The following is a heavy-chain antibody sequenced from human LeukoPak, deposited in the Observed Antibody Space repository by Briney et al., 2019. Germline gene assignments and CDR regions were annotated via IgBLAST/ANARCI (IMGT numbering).Heavy chain of an antibody. V-gene: IGHV3-7*01. Sequence: GGSLRLSCAASGFTFSSYWMSWVRQAPGKGLEWVANIKQDGSEKYYVDSVKGRFTISRDNAKNTLDLQMNSLRAEDTAVYYCARDDILTGYYYWGQGTLVTVSA. CDR1: GFTFSSYW. D-gene: IGHD3-9*01. CDR2: IKQDGSEK. J-gene: IGHJ4*02. CDR3: ARDDILTGYYY.